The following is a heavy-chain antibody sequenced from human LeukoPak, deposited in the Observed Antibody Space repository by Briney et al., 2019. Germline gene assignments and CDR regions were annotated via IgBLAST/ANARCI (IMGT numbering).Heavy chain of an antibody. CDR1: GFTVSSNY. CDR2: LYSGGDT. D-gene: IGHD3-10*01. CDR3: ASTMVRGIMPFDY. Sequence: GGSLRLSCAASGFTVSSNYMSWVRQAPGKGLEWVSLLYSGGDTYYADSVKGRFTISRDNSKNTLDLQMNSLRVEDTALYYCASTMVRGIMPFDYWGQGTLVTVSS. V-gene: IGHV3-66*01. J-gene: IGHJ4*02.